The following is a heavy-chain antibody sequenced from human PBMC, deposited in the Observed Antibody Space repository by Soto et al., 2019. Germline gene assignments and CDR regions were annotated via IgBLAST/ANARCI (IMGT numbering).Heavy chain of an antibody. CDR1: GITFSSYW. D-gene: IGHD6-13*01. V-gene: IGHV3-74*01. CDR2: IKSDGSSR. J-gene: IGHJ4*02. CDR3: AREFIAAGGTFFDY. Sequence: VQLVESGGGLVQPGGSLRLSCVASGITFSSYWMHWVRQAPGKGLVWVSRIKSDGSSRSYADSVKGRFTISRDNAKNTLDLQMNSLRAEDTAVYYCAREFIAAGGTFFDYWGQGTLVTVSS.